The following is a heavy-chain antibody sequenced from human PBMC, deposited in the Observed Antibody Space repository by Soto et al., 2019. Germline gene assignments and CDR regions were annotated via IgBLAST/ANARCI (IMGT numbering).Heavy chain of an antibody. CDR3: ARAHRLLWSGEFPLDY. CDR2: INHSGST. J-gene: IGHJ4*02. CDR1: GGSFSGYY. Sequence: QVQLQQWGAGLLKPSETLCLSCTVCGGSFSGYYWSWIRQPPGKGLEWIGEINHSGSTNYNPSLKSRVTISVDTSKNQFSLKLSSVTAADTAAYYCARAHRLLWSGEFPLDYWGQGTLVTVSS. V-gene: IGHV4-34*01. D-gene: IGHD3-10*01.